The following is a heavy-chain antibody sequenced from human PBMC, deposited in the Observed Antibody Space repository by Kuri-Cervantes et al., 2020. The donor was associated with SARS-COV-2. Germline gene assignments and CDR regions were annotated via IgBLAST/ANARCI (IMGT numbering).Heavy chain of an antibody. J-gene: IGHJ4*02. V-gene: IGHV1-69*13. CDR1: VGTFSSYA. CDR3: ASLGDAGDLSPPFDY. Sequence: SVKVSCKASVGTFSSYAISWVRQAPGQGLEWMGGIIPIFGTANYAQKFQGRVTITADESTSTAYMELGSLRSEDTAVYYCASLGDAGDLSPPFDYWGQGTLVTVSS. D-gene: IGHD3-16*01. CDR2: IIPIFGTA.